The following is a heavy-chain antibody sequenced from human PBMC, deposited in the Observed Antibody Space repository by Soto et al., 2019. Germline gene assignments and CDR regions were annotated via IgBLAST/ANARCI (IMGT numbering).Heavy chain of an antibody. D-gene: IGHD3-22*01. J-gene: IGHJ6*02. CDR2: ISYSGST. CDR3: ARDYYDRSGPGYYYYGMDV. CDR1: GGSITSYY. Sequence: SETLSLTCTVSGGSITSYYWSWIRQPPGKGLEWIGYISYSGSTNYNPSLKSRVTISLDTSKNQFSLRLSSVTAADTAVYYCARDYYDRSGPGYYYYGMDVWGQGTTVTV. V-gene: IGHV4-59*01.